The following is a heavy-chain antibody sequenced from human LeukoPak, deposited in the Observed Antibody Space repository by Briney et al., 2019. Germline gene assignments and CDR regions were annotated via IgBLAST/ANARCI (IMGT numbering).Heavy chain of an antibody. D-gene: IGHD3-22*01. V-gene: IGHV3-11*01. J-gene: IGHJ4*02. Sequence: GGSLRLSCSTFGFNFANYGVSWIRQAPGKGLEWVSYISSSGSTIYYADSVKGRFTISRDNAKNSLYLQMNSLRAEDTAAYYCASMGYYYDSSGYYRYWGQGTLVTVSS. CDR1: GFNFANYG. CDR3: ASMGYYYDSSGYYRY. CDR2: ISSSGSTI.